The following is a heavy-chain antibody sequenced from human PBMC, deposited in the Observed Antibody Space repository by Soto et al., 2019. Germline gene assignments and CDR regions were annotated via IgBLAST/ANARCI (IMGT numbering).Heavy chain of an antibody. J-gene: IGHJ4*02. CDR2: IGAAGDT. V-gene: IGHV3-13*01. Sequence: EVQLVESGGGLVQPGGSLRLSCAASGFTFSNYDMHWVRQVTGKGLEWVSAIGAAGDTYYPDSVKGRFTISRENAKNSLYLQMNSLRAEDTAVYYCASGGWGSSWYEGGSRIDYWGQGALVTASS. CDR1: GFTFSNYD. CDR3: ASGGWGSSWYEGGSRIDY. D-gene: IGHD6-13*01.